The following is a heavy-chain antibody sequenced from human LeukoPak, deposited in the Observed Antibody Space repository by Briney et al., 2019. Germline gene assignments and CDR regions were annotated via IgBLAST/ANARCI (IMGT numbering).Heavy chain of an antibody. D-gene: IGHD4-17*01. CDR1: GYTFTSNG. CDR2: IRPYHGNT. CDR3: ARDQGGDYRYYYSHYLDV. J-gene: IGHJ6*03. Sequence: ASVKVSCKASGYTFTSNGITWGRQAPGQGLERMGWIRPYHGNTTYVQKLQSRLTITTDITTNNHYTEMRSLRTDATTALYCARDQGGDYRYYYSHYLDVWGKGSTVTVSS. V-gene: IGHV1-18*01.